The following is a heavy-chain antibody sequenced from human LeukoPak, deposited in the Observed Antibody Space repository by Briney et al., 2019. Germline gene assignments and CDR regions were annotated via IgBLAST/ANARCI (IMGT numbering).Heavy chain of an antibody. CDR1: GGSISSSSYY. V-gene: IGHV4-39*01. CDR2: IYYSGRA. J-gene: IGHJ1*01. CDR3: ARRRYYDSTGYLD. Sequence: SETLSLTCSVSGGSISSSSYYWGWIRQPPGKGLEWIGEIYYSGRAYYNSSLKSRLNISVDTSWNQFSLTLSSVTAADTGVYYCARRRYYDSTGYLDWGQGTLVSVST. D-gene: IGHD3-22*01.